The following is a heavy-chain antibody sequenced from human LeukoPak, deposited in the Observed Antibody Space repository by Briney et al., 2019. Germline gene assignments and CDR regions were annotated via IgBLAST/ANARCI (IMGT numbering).Heavy chain of an antibody. Sequence: GGSLRLSCAASGFTFSSYAMSWVRQAPGKGLEWVSAISGSGGSTYYADSVKGRFTISRDNAKNTLYLQMNSLRDEDTAVYYCASDVAYKFDYWGQGTLVTFSS. D-gene: IGHD1-1*01. CDR2: ISGSGGST. CDR3: ASDVAYKFDY. CDR1: GFTFSSYA. V-gene: IGHV3-23*01. J-gene: IGHJ4*02.